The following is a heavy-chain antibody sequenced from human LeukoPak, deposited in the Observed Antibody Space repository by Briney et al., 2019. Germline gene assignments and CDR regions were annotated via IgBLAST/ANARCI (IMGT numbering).Heavy chain of an antibody. D-gene: IGHD2-2*01. J-gene: IGHJ3*02. CDR3: ARGPQGVVPAARGMLDDI. CDR2: IYYSGST. V-gene: IGHV4-59*01. CDR1: GGSISSYY. Sequence: PSETLSLTCTVSGGSISSYYWSWIRQPPGKGLEWIGYIYYSGSTNYNPSLKSRVTISVDTSKNQFSLKLSSVTAADTAVYYCARGPQGVVPAARGMLDDIWGQGTMVAVSS.